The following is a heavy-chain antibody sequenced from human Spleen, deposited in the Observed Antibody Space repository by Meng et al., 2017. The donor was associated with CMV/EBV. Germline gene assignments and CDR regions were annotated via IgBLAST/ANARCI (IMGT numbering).Heavy chain of an antibody. CDR2: IRYDGSNT. V-gene: IGHV3-30*02. D-gene: IGHD3-10*01. CDR1: GFSLSKFG. J-gene: IGHJ4*02. Sequence: GGSLRLSCVASGFSLSKFGIHWVRQAPGKGLEWLSFIRYDGSNTSYSDSVKGRFTISRHNSENTLYLQINSLRVEDTAMYYCAKLTFKGSGPYYWGQGTLVTVSS. CDR3: AKLTFKGSGPYY.